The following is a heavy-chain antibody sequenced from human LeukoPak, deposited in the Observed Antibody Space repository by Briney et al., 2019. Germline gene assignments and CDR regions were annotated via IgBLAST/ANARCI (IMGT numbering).Heavy chain of an antibody. CDR2: IKQDGSQK. CDR3: ARDLSQHFDWLLSGDT. Sequence: GGSPRLSCAGSGFTFNAYWMTWVRQPPGKGLEWVANIKQDGSQKYYVDSVKGRFTISRDNAKNSVYLQMNRLRAEDTAVYYCARDLSQHFDWLLSGDTWGQGTLVTVSS. J-gene: IGHJ5*02. CDR1: GFTFNAYW. V-gene: IGHV3-7*04. D-gene: IGHD3-9*01.